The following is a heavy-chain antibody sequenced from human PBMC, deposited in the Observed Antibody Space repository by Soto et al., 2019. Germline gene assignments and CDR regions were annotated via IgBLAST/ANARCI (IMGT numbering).Heavy chain of an antibody. D-gene: IGHD3-10*01. J-gene: IGHJ5*02. CDR2: INTDGSRT. Sequence: EVQLVESGGGLVQPGGSLRLSCAASGFTFSSYWMHWVRQAPGKGLVWVSRINTDGSRTSYADSVKGRFTISRDNAKNTVYLQMNSLRAEETAVHYCARVKSGSYDWFDPWGQGTLVTVSS. CDR3: ARVKSGSYDWFDP. V-gene: IGHV3-74*01. CDR1: GFTFSSYW.